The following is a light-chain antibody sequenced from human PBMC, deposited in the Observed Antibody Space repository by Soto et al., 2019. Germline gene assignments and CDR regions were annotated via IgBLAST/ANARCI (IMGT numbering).Light chain of an antibody. CDR3: SSYTSSGTLYV. CDR1: TNDIGDYNY. V-gene: IGLV2-14*01. Sequence: GLTLPASMSGSPGQSHTISCTGTTNDIGDYNYVSWYQQHPGKAPKLIIYEVSKRPSGVSNRFSGSKSGNTASLTISGLQAEDESDYYCSSYTSSGTLYVFGTGTKF. CDR2: EVS. J-gene: IGLJ1*01.